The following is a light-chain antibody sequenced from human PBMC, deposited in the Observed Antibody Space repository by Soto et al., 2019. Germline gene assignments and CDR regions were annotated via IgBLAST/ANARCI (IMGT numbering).Light chain of an antibody. CDR2: EVS. CDR1: HSLLHSNGYNY. J-gene: IGKJ5*01. Sequence: DIVMTQSPLSLPVTPGEPSSISCRSSHSLLHSNGYNYLDWYLQKSGQPPQLLIYEVSNRFSGVPDRFSGSGSGTDFTLKISRVEAEDVGVYYCMQSVQLPITFGQGTRLEIK. V-gene: IGKV2D-29*01. CDR3: MQSVQLPIT.